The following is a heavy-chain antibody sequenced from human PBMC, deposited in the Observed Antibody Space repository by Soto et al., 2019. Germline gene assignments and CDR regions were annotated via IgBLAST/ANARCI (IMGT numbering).Heavy chain of an antibody. J-gene: IGHJ4*02. V-gene: IGHV5-51*01. CDR1: GYTFIYFR. CDR3: ARQGTSRGSDYAAFDF. Sequence: GESLKISCQASGYTFIYFRVAWVRQVPGKGLEWMGVIYPGASDIRYSPSFEGHVTISADKSTNTAYLQWSSLEAADTAIYYCARQGTSRGSDYAAFDFWGPGTLVTVS. CDR2: IYPGASDI. D-gene: IGHD3-10*01.